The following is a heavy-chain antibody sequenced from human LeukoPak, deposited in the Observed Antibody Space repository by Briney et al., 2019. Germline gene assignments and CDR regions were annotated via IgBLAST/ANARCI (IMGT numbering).Heavy chain of an antibody. D-gene: IGHD1-26*01. CDR3: ARDLGGIVGATGDY. V-gene: IGHV1-69*04. CDR2: IIPILGIA. CDR1: GYTFTSYA. J-gene: IGHJ4*02. Sequence: ASVKVSCKASGYTFTSYAMHWVRQAPGQGLEWMGRIIPILGIANYAQKFQGRVTITADKSTSTAYMELSSLRSEDTAVYYCARDLGGIVGATGDYWGQGTLVTVSS.